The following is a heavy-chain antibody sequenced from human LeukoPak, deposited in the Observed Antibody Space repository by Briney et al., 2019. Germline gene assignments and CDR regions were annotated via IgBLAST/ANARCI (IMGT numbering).Heavy chain of an antibody. V-gene: IGHV3-23*01. CDR3: APSRFSVWERYFQH. Sequence: GGSLRLSCAASGFTFSSYAMSWVRQAPGKGLEWVSEISGTNDNTHYADSVKGRFTISRDRSKNTLYLQMNSLRAEDTAVYYCAPSRFSVWERYFQHWGQGTLVTDSS. D-gene: IGHD1-26*01. CDR2: ISGTNDNT. CDR1: GFTFSSYA. J-gene: IGHJ1*01.